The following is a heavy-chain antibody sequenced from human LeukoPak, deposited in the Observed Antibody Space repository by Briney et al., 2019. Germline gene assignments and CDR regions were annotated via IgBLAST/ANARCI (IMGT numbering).Heavy chain of an antibody. CDR1: GYTFTRYY. CDR2: INPNSCGT. D-gene: IGHD1-1*01. J-gene: IGHJ5*02. Sequence: DSVKVSCKASGYTFTRYYLHWVRQAPGQGLEWMGWINPNSCGTHYPQTFRGRVTMTRDTSISTAYMALSRLRSDDTAVYYCARALTFVHLERRSGWFDPWGQGTLVTVSS. CDR3: ARALTFVHLERRSGWFDP. V-gene: IGHV1-2*02.